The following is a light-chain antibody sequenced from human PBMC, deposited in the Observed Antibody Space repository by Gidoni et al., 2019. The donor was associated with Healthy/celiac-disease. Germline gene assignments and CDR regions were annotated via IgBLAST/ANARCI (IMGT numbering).Light chain of an antibody. Sequence: LTQSPATLSLSPGERATLSCRASQSVSSYLAWYQQKPGQAPRLLIYDASNRATGIPARFSGSGSGTDFTLTISSLEPEDFAVYYCQQRSNWLTFGGGTKVEIK. CDR2: DAS. CDR1: QSVSSY. J-gene: IGKJ4*01. V-gene: IGKV3-11*01. CDR3: QQRSNWLT.